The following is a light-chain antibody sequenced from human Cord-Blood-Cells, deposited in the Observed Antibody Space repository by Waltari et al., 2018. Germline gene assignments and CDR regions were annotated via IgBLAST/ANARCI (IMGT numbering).Light chain of an antibody. CDR3: NSRDSSGNHLV. Sequence: SSELTQDPAVSVALGETVRIPCQGDSLRSLYASWYQQKPGQAPVLVIYGKNNRPSGIPDRFSGSSSGNTASLTITGAQAEDEADYYCNSRDSSGNHLVFGGGTKLTVL. J-gene: IGLJ3*02. CDR2: GKN. CDR1: SLRSLY. V-gene: IGLV3-19*01.